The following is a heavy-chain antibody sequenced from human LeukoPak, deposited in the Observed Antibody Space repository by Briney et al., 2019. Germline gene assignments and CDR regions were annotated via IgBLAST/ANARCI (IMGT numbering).Heavy chain of an antibody. D-gene: IGHD6-13*01. CDR3: AKGPGAAVGKRYIQH. CDR1: GFTFGDYA. CDR2: ISWNSDSI. V-gene: IGHV3-9*01. J-gene: IGHJ1*01. Sequence: GRSLRLSCAASGFTFGDYAMHWVRQAPGKGLEWVSGISWNSDSIGYADSVKGRFTISRDNAKNSLYLQMNSLRAEDTALYYCAKGPGAAVGKRYIQHWGQGTLVTVSS.